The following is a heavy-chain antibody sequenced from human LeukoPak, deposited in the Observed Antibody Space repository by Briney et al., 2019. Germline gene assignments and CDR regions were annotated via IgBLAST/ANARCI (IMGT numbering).Heavy chain of an antibody. D-gene: IGHD2-15*01. CDR1: GFTFSSYG. CDR3: ARGPLGYCSGGSCPLPADY. Sequence: GGSLRHSCAASGFTFSSYGMHWVRQAPGKGLEWVAVILYDGSNKYYADSVKGRFTISRDNSKNTLYLQMNSLRAEDTAVYYCARGPLGYCSGGSCPLPADYWGQGTLVTVSS. CDR2: ILYDGSNK. V-gene: IGHV3-33*01. J-gene: IGHJ4*02.